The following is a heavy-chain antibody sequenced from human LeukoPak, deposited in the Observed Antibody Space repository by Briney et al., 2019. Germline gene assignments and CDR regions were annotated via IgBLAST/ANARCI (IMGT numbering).Heavy chain of an antibody. Sequence: TGGSLRLSCAASGFTFNKYWMSWVRQAPGKGLEWVANIKQDGSEKYYVDSVKGRFTISRDNAKNSLHLQMNTLRAEDTAVYYCAKAGYGSGSSSFDQWGQGTLVTVSS. V-gene: IGHV3-7*01. CDR2: IKQDGSEK. CDR3: AKAGYGSGSSSFDQ. D-gene: IGHD3-10*01. J-gene: IGHJ4*02. CDR1: GFTFNKYW.